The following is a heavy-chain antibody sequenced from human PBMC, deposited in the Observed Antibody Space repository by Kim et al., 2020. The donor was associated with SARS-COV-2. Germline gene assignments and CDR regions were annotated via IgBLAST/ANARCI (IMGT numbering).Heavy chain of an antibody. Sequence: SETLSLTCAVSGGSISSSNWWSWVRQPPGKGLEWIGEIYHSGSTNYNPSLKSRVTISVDKSKNQFSLKLSSVTAADTAVYYCAAGRYYGSGSYYTPFGYWGQGTLVTVSS. J-gene: IGHJ4*02. CDR2: IYHSGST. D-gene: IGHD3-10*01. CDR3: AAGRYYGSGSYYTPFGY. V-gene: IGHV4-4*02. CDR1: GGSISSSNW.